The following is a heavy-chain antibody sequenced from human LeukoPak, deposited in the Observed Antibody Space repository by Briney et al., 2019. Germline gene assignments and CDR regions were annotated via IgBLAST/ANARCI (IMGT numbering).Heavy chain of an antibody. CDR1: GFTFSSYG. D-gene: IGHD3-3*01. J-gene: IGHJ6*02. CDR2: ISYDGSNK. CDR3: AKSMGFGAYYYYGMDV. V-gene: IGHV3-30*18. Sequence: PGRSPRLSCAASGFTFSSYGMHWVRQAPGKGLEWVAVISYDGSNKYYADSVKGRFTISRDNSKNTLYLQMNSLRAEDTAVYYCAKSMGFGAYYYYGMDVWGQGTTVTVSS.